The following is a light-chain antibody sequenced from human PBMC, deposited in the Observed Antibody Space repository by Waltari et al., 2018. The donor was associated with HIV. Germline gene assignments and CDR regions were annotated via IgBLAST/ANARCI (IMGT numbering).Light chain of an antibody. J-gene: IGLJ2*01. CDR3: SSYTNSDTVV. CDR2: DVS. V-gene: IGLV2-14*03. Sequence: LTQPASVSGSPGQSITISCTGTTSDVGGYNSVSWYQQHPAKAPKLVILDVSNRPSGVSNHFSGSKSGNTASLTISGLQAEDEAYYYCSSYTNSDTVVFGGGTKVTVL. CDR1: TSDVGGYNS.